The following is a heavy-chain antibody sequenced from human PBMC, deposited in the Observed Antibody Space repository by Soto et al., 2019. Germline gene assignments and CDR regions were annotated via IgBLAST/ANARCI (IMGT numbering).Heavy chain of an antibody. J-gene: IGHJ6*02. D-gene: IGHD2-2*01. CDR1: GFTVSSNY. CDR2: IYSGGST. V-gene: IGHV3-66*01. CDR3: ARDAVSTSGYYYYGMDV. Sequence: EVQLVESGGGLVQPGGSLRLSCAASGFTVSSNYMSWVRQAPGKGLEWVSVIYSGGSTYYADSVKGRFTISRDNSKNTXYLQMNSLRAEDTAVYYCARDAVSTSGYYYYGMDVWGQGTTVTVSS.